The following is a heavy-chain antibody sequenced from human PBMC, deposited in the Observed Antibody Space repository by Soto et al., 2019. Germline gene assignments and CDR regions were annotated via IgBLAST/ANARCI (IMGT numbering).Heavy chain of an antibody. Sequence: PSETLSLTCTVSGGSISSSSYYWGWIRQPPGKGLEWIGSIYYSGSTYYNPSLKSRVTISVDTSKNQFSLKLSSVTAADTAVYYCATVRVRGYYGMDVWGQGTTVTVSS. D-gene: IGHD3-10*01. CDR2: IYYSGST. V-gene: IGHV4-39*01. CDR1: GGSISSSSYY. J-gene: IGHJ6*02. CDR3: ATVRVRGYYGMDV.